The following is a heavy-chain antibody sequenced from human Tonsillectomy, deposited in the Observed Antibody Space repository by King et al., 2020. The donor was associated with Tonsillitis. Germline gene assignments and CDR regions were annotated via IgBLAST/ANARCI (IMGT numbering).Heavy chain of an antibody. CDR3: ARDYYDFWSGYKQEIDY. CDR1: GYTFTGYY. J-gene: IGHJ4*02. D-gene: IGHD3-3*01. V-gene: IGHV1-2*02. Sequence: VQLVESGAEVKKPGASVKVSCKASGYTFTGYYMHWVRQAPGQGLEWMGWINPNSGGTNYAQKFQGRVTMTRDTSISTAYMELSRLRSDDTALYYCARDYYDFWSGYKQEIDYWGQGTLVTVSS. CDR2: INPNSGGT.